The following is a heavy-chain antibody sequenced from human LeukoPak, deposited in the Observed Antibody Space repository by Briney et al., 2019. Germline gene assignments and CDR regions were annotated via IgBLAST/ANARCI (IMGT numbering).Heavy chain of an antibody. J-gene: IGHJ4*02. D-gene: IGHD3-10*01. CDR2: VYYSGST. CDR3: ASGDIWFGEQLDY. Sequence: SETLSLTCTVPGGSISSYYWSWIRQPPGKGLEWIGYVYYSGSTNYNPSLKSRVTISVDTSKNQFSLKLSSVTAADTAVYYCASGDIWFGEQLDYWGQGTLVTVSS. CDR1: GGSISSYY. V-gene: IGHV4-59*01.